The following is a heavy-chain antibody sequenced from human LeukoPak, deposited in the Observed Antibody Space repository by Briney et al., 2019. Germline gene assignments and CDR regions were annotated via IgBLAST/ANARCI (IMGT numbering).Heavy chain of an antibody. CDR1: GFTFSSYW. Sequence: GGSLRLSCAASGFTFSSYWMDWARQGPGKGLVWVARIKGDGSSVIYADSVKGRFTVSRDNAENTLYLHMNSLRAEDTAVYYCARDGPDYWGQGTLVTVSS. CDR2: IKGDGSSV. V-gene: IGHV3-74*01. J-gene: IGHJ4*02. CDR3: ARDGPDY.